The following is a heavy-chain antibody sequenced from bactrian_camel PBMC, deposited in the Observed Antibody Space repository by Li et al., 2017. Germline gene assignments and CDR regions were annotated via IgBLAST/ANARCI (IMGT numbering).Heavy chain of an antibody. CDR3: VTEAGGMWHGTCEDFTL. J-gene: IGHJ4*01. CDR2: ISSDDST. Sequence: HVQLVESGGGSVQAGGSLRLSCATSGFTFDEFDMGWYRQGSGNECELVSRISSDDSTWYSDSVKGRFTISQDHAKNTVYLQMNSLKPEDTAVYYCVTEAGGMWHGTCEDFTLWGQGTQVTVS. V-gene: IGHV3S63*01. D-gene: IGHD6*01. CDR1: GFTFDEFD.